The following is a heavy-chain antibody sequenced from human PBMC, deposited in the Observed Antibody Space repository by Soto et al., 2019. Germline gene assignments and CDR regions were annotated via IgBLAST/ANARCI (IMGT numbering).Heavy chain of an antibody. D-gene: IGHD2-15*01. V-gene: IGHV1-18*01. CDR2: ISAYNGNT. CDR3: ARDLLGTDLGYCSGGSCLSFDY. Sequence: QVQLVQSGAEVKKPGASVKVSCKASGYTFTSYGISWVRQAPGQGLEWMGWISAYNGNTNYAQKLQGRVTMTTDTSTSTAYMELRSLGSDDTAVYYCARDLLGTDLGYCSGGSCLSFDYWGQGTLVTVSS. J-gene: IGHJ4*02. CDR1: GYTFTSYG.